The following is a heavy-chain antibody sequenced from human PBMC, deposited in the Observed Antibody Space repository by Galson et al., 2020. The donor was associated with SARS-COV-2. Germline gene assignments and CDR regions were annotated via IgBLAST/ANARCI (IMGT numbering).Heavy chain of an antibody. CDR2: IYYSGST. J-gene: IGHJ4*02. V-gene: IGHV4-39*07. D-gene: IGHD3-10*01. CDR3: ARDPRGSGSPRHDY. Sequence: KGLQWIGSIYYSGSTYYNPSLRSRVTISIDTSKNQFSLKLTSVTAADTAVYYCARDPRGSGSPRHDYWGQGTPVTVSS.